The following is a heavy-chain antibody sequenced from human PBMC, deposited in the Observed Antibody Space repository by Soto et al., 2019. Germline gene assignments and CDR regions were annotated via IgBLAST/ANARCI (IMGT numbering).Heavy chain of an antibody. CDR1: GGSFSGYY. J-gene: IGHJ4*02. D-gene: IGHD3-22*01. V-gene: IGHV4-34*01. CDR2: INHSGST. CDR3: ASGVYYDSSGYYGYPGRPFDY. Sequence: SETLSLTCAVYGGSFSGYYWSWIRQPPGKGLEWIGEINHSGSTNYNPSLKSRVTISVDTSKNQFSLKLSSVTAADTAVYYCASGVYYDSSGYYGYPGRPFDYWGQGTLVTVSS.